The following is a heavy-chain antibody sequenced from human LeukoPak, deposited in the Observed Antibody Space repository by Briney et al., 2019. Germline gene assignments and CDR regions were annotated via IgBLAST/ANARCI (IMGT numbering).Heavy chain of an antibody. CDR2: ISGSGGST. CDR1: GFTFSSYA. CDR3: AKGRPDSSGWYYFDY. V-gene: IGHV3-23*01. D-gene: IGHD6-19*01. J-gene: IGHJ4*02. Sequence: PGGSLRLPCAASGFTFSSYAMSWVRQAPGKGLEWVSAISGSGGSTYYADSVKGRFTISRDNSKNTLYLQRNSLRAEDTAVYYCAKGRPDSSGWYYFDYWSQGTLVTVSS.